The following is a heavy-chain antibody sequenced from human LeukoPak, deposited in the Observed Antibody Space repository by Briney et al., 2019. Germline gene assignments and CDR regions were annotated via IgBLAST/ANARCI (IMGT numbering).Heavy chain of an antibody. V-gene: IGHV4-34*01. CDR1: GGSFRGYY. Sequence: SETLSLTCAVYGGSFRGYYWSWIRQPPGKGLEWIGEINHSGSTNYNPSLKSRVTISVDTSKNQFSLKLSSVTAADTAVYYCARRSQWLVRAFDYWGQGTLVTVSS. J-gene: IGHJ4*02. D-gene: IGHD6-19*01. CDR2: INHSGST. CDR3: ARRSQWLVRAFDY.